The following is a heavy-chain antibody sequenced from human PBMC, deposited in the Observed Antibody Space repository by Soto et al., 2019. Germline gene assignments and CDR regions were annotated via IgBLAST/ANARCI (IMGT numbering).Heavy chain of an antibody. V-gene: IGHV3-33*01. CDR2: IWYDGSNK. CDR1: GFTFSSYG. Sequence: QVQLVESGGGVVQPGRSLRLSCAASGFTFSSYGMHWVRQAPGKGLEWVAVIWYDGSNKYYADSVKGRFTISRDNSKNTLYLQVNRQRAEDTGVYFCAREGEPYYDFWGGPHWFDPWGQGTLVTVSS. J-gene: IGHJ5*02. D-gene: IGHD3-3*01. CDR3: AREGEPYYDFWGGPHWFDP.